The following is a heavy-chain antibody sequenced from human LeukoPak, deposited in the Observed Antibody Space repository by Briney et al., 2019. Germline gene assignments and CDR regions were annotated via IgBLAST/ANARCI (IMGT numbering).Heavy chain of an antibody. Sequence: GGSLRLSCAASGFTFGDYAMHWVRQAPGKGLEWVSGISWNSGNIGYSDSVKGRFAISRDNAKNSLYLQMNSLRPEDTALYYCANLHGDYRDFWGQGTLVTVSS. CDR3: ANLHGDYRDF. D-gene: IGHD4-17*01. V-gene: IGHV3-9*01. J-gene: IGHJ4*02. CDR1: GFTFGDYA. CDR2: ISWNSGNI.